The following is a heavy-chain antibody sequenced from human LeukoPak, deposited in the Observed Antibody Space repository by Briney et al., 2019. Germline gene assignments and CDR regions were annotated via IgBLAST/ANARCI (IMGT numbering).Heavy chain of an antibody. CDR1: GFTFSSYS. D-gene: IGHD2-8*01. J-gene: IGHJ4*02. V-gene: IGHV3-21*01. CDR3: ARDFVEVYALYYFDY. Sequence: GGSLRLSCAASGFTFSSYSMNWVRQAPGKRLEWVSSISSSSSYIYYADSVKGRFTISRGNAKNSLYLQMNSLRAEDTAVYYCARDFVEVYALYYFDYWGQGTLVTVSS. CDR2: ISSSSSYI.